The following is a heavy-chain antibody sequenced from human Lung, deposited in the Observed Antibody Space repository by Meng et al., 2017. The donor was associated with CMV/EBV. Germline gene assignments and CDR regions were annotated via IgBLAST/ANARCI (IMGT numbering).Heavy chain of an antibody. CDR3: ARAGRSSGRIDY. CDR1: GFTFSSYW. D-gene: IGHD6-19*01. CDR2: IKQDGSEK. V-gene: IGHV3-7*01. J-gene: IGHJ4*02. Sequence: GESLKISCAASGFTFSSYWMSWVRQAPGKGLEWVANIKQDGSEKYYVDSVKGRFTISRDNAKNSLYLQMNSLRAEDTAVYYCARAGRSSGRIDYWGQGPLVTVSS.